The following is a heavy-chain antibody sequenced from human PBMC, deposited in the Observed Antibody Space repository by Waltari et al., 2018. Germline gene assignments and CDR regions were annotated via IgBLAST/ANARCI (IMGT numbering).Heavy chain of an antibody. V-gene: IGHV4-34*01. Sequence: QVQLQQWGAGLLKSSETLSLPCAVYGGSFSGYYGSWIRPTPGKELEWIGEIHTSGSTDYKSSLQSRVTILLDTSKTQLSRKLTSVTAADTAVYYCARGLDNAKIGYWGQGTLVTVSS. D-gene: IGHD1-20*01. CDR3: ARGLDNAKIGY. CDR2: IHTSGST. J-gene: IGHJ4*02. CDR1: GGSFSGYY.